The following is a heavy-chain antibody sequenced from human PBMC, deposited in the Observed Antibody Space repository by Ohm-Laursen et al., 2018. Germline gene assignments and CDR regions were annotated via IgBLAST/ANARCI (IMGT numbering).Heavy chain of an antibody. Sequence: SLRLSCAASGFTFSSYWMSWVRQAPGKGLEWVANIKQDGSEKYYVDSVKGRFTISRDNSKNTLYLQMNSLRAEDTAIYYCARDGASCGGDCYYHDAFDIWGQGTMVTVSS. CDR3: ARDGASCGGDCYYHDAFDI. CDR2: IKQDGSEK. D-gene: IGHD2-21*02. CDR1: GFTFSSYW. J-gene: IGHJ3*02. V-gene: IGHV3-7*01.